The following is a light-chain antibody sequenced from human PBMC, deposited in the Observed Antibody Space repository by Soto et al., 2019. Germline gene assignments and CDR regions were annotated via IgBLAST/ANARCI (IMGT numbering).Light chain of an antibody. CDR2: DAS. J-gene: IGKJ2*01. V-gene: IGKV3D-20*01. Sequence: EIVLTQSPATLSLSPGERATLSCGASQSVRSSYLAWYQQKPCLAPRLLIYDASSSATGIQVRFSGSGSGTDFTLTICRLEPEEFAVYYCQQYGSSPYSFGQGTKLEIK. CDR1: QSVRSSY. CDR3: QQYGSSPYS.